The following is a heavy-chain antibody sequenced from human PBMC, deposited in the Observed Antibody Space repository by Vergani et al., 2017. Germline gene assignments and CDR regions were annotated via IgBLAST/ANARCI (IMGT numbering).Heavy chain of an antibody. J-gene: IGHJ6*02. V-gene: IGHV3-21*01. CDR3: AIDRRGHYGSGMKGYYYGMDV. CDR2: ISSSSSYI. Sequence: VQLVQSGAGLVKPGGSLRLSCAASGFTFSSYSMNWVRQAPGKGLEWVSSISSSSSYIYYADSVKGRFTIARDNAKNSLYLQMNSLRAEDTAVYYCAIDRRGHYGSGMKGYYYGMDVWGQGTTVTVSS. D-gene: IGHD3-10*01. CDR1: GFTFSSYS.